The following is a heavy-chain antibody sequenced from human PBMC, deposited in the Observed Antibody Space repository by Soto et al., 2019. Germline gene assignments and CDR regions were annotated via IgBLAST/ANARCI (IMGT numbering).Heavy chain of an antibody. CDR2: INAGNGNT. J-gene: IGHJ4*02. Sequence: ASVKVSCKASGYTFTSYAMHWVRQAPGQRLEWMGWINAGNGNTKYSQKFQGRVTITRDTSASTAYMELSSLRSEDTAVYYYARAIDHYPFDYWGQGTLVTISA. CDR1: GYTFTSYA. V-gene: IGHV1-3*01. D-gene: IGHD3-10*01. CDR3: ARAIDHYPFDY.